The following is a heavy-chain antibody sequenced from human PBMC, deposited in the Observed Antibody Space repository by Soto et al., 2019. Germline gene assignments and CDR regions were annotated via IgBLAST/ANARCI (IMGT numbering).Heavy chain of an antibody. CDR1: GFTFSSYS. J-gene: IGHJ5*02. D-gene: IGHD6-6*01. CDR3: ARGLIAARPYNWFDP. Sequence: PGGSLRLSCAASGFTFSSYSMNWVRQAPGKGLEWVSSISSSSSYIYYADSVKGRFTISRDNAKHSLYLQMNSLRAEDTAVYYCARGLIAARPYNWFDPWGQGTLVTVSS. V-gene: IGHV3-21*01. CDR2: ISSSSSYI.